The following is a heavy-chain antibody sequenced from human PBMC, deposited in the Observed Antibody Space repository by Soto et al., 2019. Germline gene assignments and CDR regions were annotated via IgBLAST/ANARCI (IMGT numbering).Heavy chain of an antibody. CDR2: IYYSGGT. D-gene: IGHD6-13*01. CDR1: GGYISSGYF. Sequence: PSETLSLTCTVSGGYISSGYFWSCIRQRPGKGLEWIGNIYYSGGTYSNPSLESRVVMSVDTSKNEFTLKVNSVTAADTAMYYCARFAKEENPKRESWYAFDIWGQGILVTVSS. CDR3: ARFAKEENPKRESWYAFDI. J-gene: IGHJ4*02. V-gene: IGHV4-31*03.